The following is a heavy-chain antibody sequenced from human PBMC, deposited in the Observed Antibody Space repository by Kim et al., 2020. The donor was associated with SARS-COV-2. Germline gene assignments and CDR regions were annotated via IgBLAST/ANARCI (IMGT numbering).Heavy chain of an antibody. CDR2: T. D-gene: IGHD6-13*01. J-gene: IGHJ5*02. V-gene: IGHV4-30-2*02. Sequence: THHQPSLKSRVTTSVDTSKNQFSLNLSSVTAADTAVYYCAAATGNRWFDPWGQGTLVTVSS. CDR3: AAATGNRWFDP.